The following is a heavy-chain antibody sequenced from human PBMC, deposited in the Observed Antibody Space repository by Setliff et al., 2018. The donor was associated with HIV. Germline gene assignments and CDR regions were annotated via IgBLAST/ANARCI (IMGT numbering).Heavy chain of an antibody. J-gene: IGHJ5*02. D-gene: IGHD6-19*01. CDR1: GFAFGSFA. V-gene: IGHV3-23*01. Sequence: RLSCAASGFAFGSFAMSWIRQAPGKALEWVSSITDDGLSTFYAGSVRGRFTLSRDNSRNTLFLQMNSLRGEDTALYYCALGGLSSGWGVSWGQGTLVTVSS. CDR3: ALGGLSSGWGVS. CDR2: ITDDGLST.